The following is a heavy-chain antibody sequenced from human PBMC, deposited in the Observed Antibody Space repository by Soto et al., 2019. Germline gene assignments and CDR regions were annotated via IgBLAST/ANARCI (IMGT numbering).Heavy chain of an antibody. Sequence: QVQLRESGPGLVKPSETLSLTCTVSGDSISSYYWGWIRQPPGKGLEWIGYIYYTGNTNYNPFLKSRVTVSLDTSNNQFSLRLTSVTAADTAVYYCARVPASRYGNWFDSWGQGTLVTVSS. CDR1: GDSISSYY. V-gene: IGHV4-59*01. D-gene: IGHD6-13*01. J-gene: IGHJ5*01. CDR3: ARVPASRYGNWFDS. CDR2: IYYTGNT.